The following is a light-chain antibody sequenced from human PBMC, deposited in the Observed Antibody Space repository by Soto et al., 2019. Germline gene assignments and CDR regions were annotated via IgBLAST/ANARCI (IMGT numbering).Light chain of an antibody. CDR1: QTIIRY. V-gene: IGKV1-39*01. Sequence: DIQMTQSPSSLSAFVGDRVTITCRASQTIIRYLNWYQQKPGRAPNLLIYAASSLQSGVPSRFSGSGSGTEFTLTITSLQPEDFATYYCQQSHSTLFTFGPGTKVEIK. CDR3: QQSHSTLFT. J-gene: IGKJ3*01. CDR2: AAS.